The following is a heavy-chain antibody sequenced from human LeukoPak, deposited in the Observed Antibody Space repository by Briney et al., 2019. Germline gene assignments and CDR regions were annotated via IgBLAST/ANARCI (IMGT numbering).Heavy chain of an antibody. CDR2: IYTSGST. J-gene: IGHJ2*01. CDR3: ARDLYYYDSSGYPTWYFDL. CDR1: GGSISSYY. Sequence: PSETLSLTCAVSGGSISSYYWSWIRQPAGKGLEWIGRIYTSGSTKYNPSLKSRVTMSVDTSKNQFSLKLSSVTAADTAVYYCARDLYYYDSSGYPTWYFDLWGRGTLVTVSS. V-gene: IGHV4-4*07. D-gene: IGHD3-22*01.